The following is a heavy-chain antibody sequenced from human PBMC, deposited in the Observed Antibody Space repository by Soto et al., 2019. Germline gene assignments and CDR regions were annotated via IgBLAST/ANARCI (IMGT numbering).Heavy chain of an antibody. CDR2: IIPIFGTA. CDR3: ARDDPDIVPTGYYYGMDV. Sequence: QVQLVQSGAEVKKPGSSVKVSCKASGGTFSSYAISWVRQAPGQGLEWMGGIIPIFGTANYAQKFQGRVTITADESTSTAYMELSSLRSEDTAVYYCARDDPDIVPTGYYYGMDVWGQGTTVTVSS. CDR1: GGTFSSYA. D-gene: IGHD5-12*01. V-gene: IGHV1-69*01. J-gene: IGHJ6*02.